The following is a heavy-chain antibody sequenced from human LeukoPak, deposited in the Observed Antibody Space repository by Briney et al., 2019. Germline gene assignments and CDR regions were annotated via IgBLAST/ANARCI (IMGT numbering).Heavy chain of an antibody. CDR3: AREVNCGGDCYAFDI. V-gene: IGHV3-21*01. J-gene: IGHJ3*02. CDR1: GFTFSSYS. D-gene: IGHD2-21*02. Sequence: GGSLRLSCAASGFTFSSYSMNWVRQAPGKGLEWVSSISSSSSYIYYADSVKGRFTISRDNAKNSLYLQMNSLRAEDTAVYYCAREVNCGGDCYAFDIWGRGTMVTVSS. CDR2: ISSSSSYI.